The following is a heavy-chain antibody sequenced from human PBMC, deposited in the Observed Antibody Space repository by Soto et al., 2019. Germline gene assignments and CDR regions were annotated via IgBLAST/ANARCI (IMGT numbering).Heavy chain of an antibody. J-gene: IGHJ6*03. D-gene: IGHD2-2*01. CDR3: ARHWYCSSTSCYEDYYMDV. CDR1: GYSFTSYW. Sequence: PGESLKISXKGSGYSFTSYWIGWVRQMPGKGLEWMGIIYPGDSDTRYSPSFQGQVTISADKSISTAYLQWSSLKASDTAMYYCARHWYCSSTSCYEDYYMDVWGKGTTVTVSS. CDR2: IYPGDSDT. V-gene: IGHV5-51*01.